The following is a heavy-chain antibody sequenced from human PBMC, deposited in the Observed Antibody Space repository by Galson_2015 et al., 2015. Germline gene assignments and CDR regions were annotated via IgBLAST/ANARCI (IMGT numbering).Heavy chain of an antibody. J-gene: IGHJ5*02. V-gene: IGHV3-64D*08. CDR1: GFTFSSYA. CDR3: VKGVCSGGSCYSWWFDP. Sequence: SLRLSCAASGFTFSSYAMHWVRQAPGKGLEYVSAISSNGGSTYYADSVKGRFTISRDNSKNTLYLQMSSLRAEDTAVYYCVKGVCSGGSCYSWWFDPWGQGTLVTVSS. CDR2: ISSNGGST. D-gene: IGHD2-15*01.